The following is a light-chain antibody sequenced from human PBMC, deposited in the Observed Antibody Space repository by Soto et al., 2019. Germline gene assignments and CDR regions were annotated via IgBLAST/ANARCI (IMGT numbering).Light chain of an antibody. J-gene: IGKJ4*01. CDR1: QSVSTTY. Sequence: EIVLTQSPGTLSLSPGERATLSCRASQSVSTTYLAWYQHKPGQAPRLLIYGASNRATGIPDRFSGSGSGTDFTLTISRLEPEDFAVYYCQQYGSSPSLTFGGGTKVEIK. CDR3: QQYGSSPSLT. CDR2: GAS. V-gene: IGKV3-20*01.